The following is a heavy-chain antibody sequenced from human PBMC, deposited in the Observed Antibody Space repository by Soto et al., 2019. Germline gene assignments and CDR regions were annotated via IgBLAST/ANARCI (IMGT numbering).Heavy chain of an antibody. Sequence: QVQLVESGGGVVQPGTSLRLSCAASGFTFSTYVMHWVRQAPGKGLEWVSFISHDGSKKQCADSVKGRFSISRDNSKNMLYLQMDSLRLEVTAVYYCAKDSSIHPFDYWGQGALVAVSS. CDR1: GFTFSTYV. CDR2: ISHDGSKK. J-gene: IGHJ4*02. D-gene: IGHD2-2*01. CDR3: AKDSSIHPFDY. V-gene: IGHV3-30*18.